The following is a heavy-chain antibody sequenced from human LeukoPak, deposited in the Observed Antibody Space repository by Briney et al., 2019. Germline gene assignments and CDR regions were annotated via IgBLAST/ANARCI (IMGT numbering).Heavy chain of an antibody. CDR1: GFTFSDYY. J-gene: IGHJ4*02. CDR3: AGVQDLGDWYFDY. V-gene: IGHV3-11*04. CDR2: ISSSGSTI. D-gene: IGHD2-21*02. Sequence: GGSLRLSCAASGFTFSDYYMSWIRQAPGKGLEWVSYISSSGSTIYYADSVKGRFTISRDNAKNSLYLQMNSLRAEDTAVYYCAGVQDLGDWYFDYWGQGTLVTVSS.